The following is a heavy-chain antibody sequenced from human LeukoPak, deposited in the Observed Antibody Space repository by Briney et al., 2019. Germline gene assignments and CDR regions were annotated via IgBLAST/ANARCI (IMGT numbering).Heavy chain of an antibody. CDR1: GYTFTSYG. CDR2: ISAYNGNT. Sequence: GASVKVSCKASGYTFTSYGISWVRQAPGQGLEWMGWISAYNGNTNYAQKFQGRVTITRDTSASTAYMELSSLRSEDTAVYYCAREGGVSAMVVFDYWGQGTLVTVSS. CDR3: AREGGVSAMVVFDY. J-gene: IGHJ4*02. D-gene: IGHD3-16*01. V-gene: IGHV1-18*01.